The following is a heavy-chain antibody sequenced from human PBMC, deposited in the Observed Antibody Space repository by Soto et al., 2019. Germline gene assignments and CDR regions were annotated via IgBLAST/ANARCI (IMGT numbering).Heavy chain of an antibody. V-gene: IGHV4-34*01. Sequence: QVQLQQWGAGLLKPSETLSLTCAVYGGSFSGYYWSWIRQPPGKGLEWIGEINHSGSTNYNPSLKSRVTISVDTSKNQFSLKLSSVTAADTAVYYCARGYGSGSYYVVFDYWGQGTLVTVSS. CDR2: INHSGST. CDR1: GGSFSGYY. CDR3: ARGYGSGSYYVVFDY. D-gene: IGHD3-10*01. J-gene: IGHJ4*02.